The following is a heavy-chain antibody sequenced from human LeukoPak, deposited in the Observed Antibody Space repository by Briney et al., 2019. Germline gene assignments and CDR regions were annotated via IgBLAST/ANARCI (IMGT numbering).Heavy chain of an antibody. J-gene: IGHJ4*02. CDR3: ARVGRDYYGSGSYRGYFDY. D-gene: IGHD3-10*01. CDR1: GFTFSDYY. V-gene: IGHV3-11*04. Sequence: PGGSLRLSCAASGFTFSDYYMSWIRQAPGKGLEWVSYISSSGSTIYYADSVKGRFTISRDNAKNSLYLQMISLRAEDTAVYYCARVGRDYYGSGSYRGYFDYWGQGTLVTVSS. CDR2: ISSSGSTI.